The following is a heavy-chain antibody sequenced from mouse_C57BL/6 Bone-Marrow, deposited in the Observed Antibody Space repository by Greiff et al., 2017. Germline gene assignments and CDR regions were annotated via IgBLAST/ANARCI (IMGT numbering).Heavy chain of an antibody. Sequence: QVQLQQPGTELVKPGASVKLSCKASGYTFTSYWMHWVKQRPGQGLEWIGNINPSNGGTNYNEKFKSKATLTVNKSSSTAYMQLSSLTSEDSAVYYCARRVYYYGSRWDYFDYWGQGTTLTVS. J-gene: IGHJ2*01. CDR2: INPSNGGT. V-gene: IGHV1-53*01. D-gene: IGHD1-1*01. CDR1: GYTFTSYW. CDR3: ARRVYYYGSRWDYFDY.